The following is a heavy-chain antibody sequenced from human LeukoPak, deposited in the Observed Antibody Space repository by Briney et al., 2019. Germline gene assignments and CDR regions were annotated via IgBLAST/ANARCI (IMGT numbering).Heavy chain of an antibody. V-gene: IGHV3-7*01. J-gene: IGHJ4*02. CDR3: ASTTGSYYPTFDS. CDR1: GFTFSSYW. D-gene: IGHD3-10*01. CDR2: IKQGGSEK. Sequence: PGGSLRLSFAASGFTFSSYWMSWVRQAPGKGLEWVANIKQGGSEKYYVDSVKGRFTISRDNAKNSLYLQMNSLRVEDTAVYYCASTTGSYYPTFDSWGQGTLVTVSS.